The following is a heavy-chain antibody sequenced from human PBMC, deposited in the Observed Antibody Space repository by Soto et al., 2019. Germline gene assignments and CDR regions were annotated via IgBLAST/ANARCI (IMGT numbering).Heavy chain of an antibody. V-gene: IGHV4-59*05. CDR1: GDSIRNYY. CDR3: ATQEVGGSYVYTFDP. J-gene: IGHJ5*02. D-gene: IGHD1-26*01. CDR2: IYYSGST. Sequence: SETLSLTCTVSGDSIRNYYWGWIRQPPGKGLEWIGSIYYSGSTYYNPSLKSRVTISVDTSKNQFSLKLSSVTAADTAVYYCATQEVGGSYVYTFDPWGQGTLVTVSS.